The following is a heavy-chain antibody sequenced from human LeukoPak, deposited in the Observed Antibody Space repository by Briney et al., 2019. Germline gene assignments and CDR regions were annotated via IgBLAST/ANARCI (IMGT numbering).Heavy chain of an antibody. D-gene: IGHD3-22*01. Sequence: SVKVSCKASGGTFSSYAISWVRQAAGQGLEWMGGIIPIISTVNYAQKFQGRVTITADESTSTAYMELSSLRSEDTAVYYCARDPNYYDSSGYSPYYFDYCGQGTLVTVSS. J-gene: IGHJ4*02. CDR2: IIPIISTV. CDR1: GGTFSSYA. CDR3: ARDPNYYDSSGYSPYYFDY. V-gene: IGHV1-69*01.